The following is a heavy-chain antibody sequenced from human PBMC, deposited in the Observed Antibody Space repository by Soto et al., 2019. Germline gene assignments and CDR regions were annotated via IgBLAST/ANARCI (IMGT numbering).Heavy chain of an antibody. J-gene: IGHJ4*02. D-gene: IGHD6-19*01. CDR1: GGTFTSYG. CDR2: ISAYNGNI. CDR3: ARDLAVGLVDY. Sequence: ASVKVSCKASGGTFTSYGIIWVRQAPGQGLEWMGWISAYNGNIKYAQKLQGRVTMTTDTSTSTAYMELRSLRSDDTAVYYCARDLAVGLVDYWGQGTLVTVSS. V-gene: IGHV1-18*01.